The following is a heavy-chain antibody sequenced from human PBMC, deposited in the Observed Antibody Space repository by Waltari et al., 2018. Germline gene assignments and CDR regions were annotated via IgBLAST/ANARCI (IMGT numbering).Heavy chain of an antibody. CDR3: AGLGGYSGSPDDY. Sequence: QVQLQESGPGLVKPSETLSLTCTVSGGSISSYSWIWIRQPPGKGLEWIGYIYYSGSTNYNPSLKSRVTISVDTSKNQFSLKLSSVTAADTAVYYCAGLGGYSGSPDDYWGQGTLVTVSS. CDR2: IYYSGST. CDR1: GGSISSYS. V-gene: IGHV4-59*01. D-gene: IGHD5-12*01. J-gene: IGHJ4*02.